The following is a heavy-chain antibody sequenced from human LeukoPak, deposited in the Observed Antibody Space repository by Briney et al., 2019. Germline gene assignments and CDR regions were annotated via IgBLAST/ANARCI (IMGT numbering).Heavy chain of an antibody. CDR1: GGSISTYY. Sequence: SETLSFTCTVSGGSISTYYWSWIRQSPGKGLEWIGYIYYTGSTNYNPSLESRVTISVDTSKNQFSLKLSSVTAADTAVYYCARLYDILSGYDAFDIWGQGTMVTVSS. CDR3: ARLYDILSGYDAFDI. CDR2: IYYTGST. V-gene: IGHV4-59*08. J-gene: IGHJ3*02. D-gene: IGHD3-9*01.